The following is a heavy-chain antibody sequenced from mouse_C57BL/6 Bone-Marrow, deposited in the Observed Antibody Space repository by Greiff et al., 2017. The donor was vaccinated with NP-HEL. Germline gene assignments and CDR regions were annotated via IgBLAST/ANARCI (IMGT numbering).Heavy chain of an antibody. Sequence: EVKLLESGPGLVKPSQSLSLTCSVTGYSITSGYYWNWIRQFPGNKLEWMGYISYDGSNNYNPSLKNRISITRDTSKNQFFLKLNSVTTEDTATYYCAREVDYYGSSYPAWFAYWGQGTLVTVSA. D-gene: IGHD1-1*01. CDR1: GYSITSGYY. CDR2: ISYDGSN. V-gene: IGHV3-6*01. J-gene: IGHJ3*01. CDR3: AREVDYYGSSYPAWFAY.